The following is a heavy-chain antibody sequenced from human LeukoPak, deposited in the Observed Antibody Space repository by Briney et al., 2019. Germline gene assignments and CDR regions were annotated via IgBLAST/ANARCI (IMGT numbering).Heavy chain of an antibody. V-gene: IGHV4-59*01. CDR1: GGSISSYY. CDR2: IYYSGST. CDR3: ARSGYSSSWTLGYYYDMDV. D-gene: IGHD6-13*01. J-gene: IGHJ6*02. Sequence: PSETLSLTCTVSGGSISSYYWSWIRQPPGKGLEWIGYIYYSGSTNYNPSLKSRVTISVDTSKNQFSLKLSSVTAADTAVYYCARSGYSSSWTLGYYYDMDVWGQGTTVTVSS.